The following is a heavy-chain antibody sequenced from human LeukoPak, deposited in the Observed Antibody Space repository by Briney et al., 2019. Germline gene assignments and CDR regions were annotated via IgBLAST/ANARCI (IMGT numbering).Heavy chain of an antibody. CDR1: GDSVSSNSVA. Sequence: SQTLSLICAISGDSVSSNSVAWNWIRQSPSRGLERLGRTYYRSKWYNDYAVSVKSRITINPDASKNQFSLHLNSVTPEDTAVYYCARLRESFTMMENFDYWGQGTLVTVSS. D-gene: IGHD3-22*01. J-gene: IGHJ4*02. V-gene: IGHV6-1*01. CDR3: ARLRESFTMMENFDY. CDR2: TYYRSKWYN.